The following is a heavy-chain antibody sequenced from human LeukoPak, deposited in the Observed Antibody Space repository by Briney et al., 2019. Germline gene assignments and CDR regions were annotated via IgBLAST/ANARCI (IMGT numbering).Heavy chain of an antibody. D-gene: IGHD2-2*01. Sequence: ASVKVSCKAAGYTLTGYYMHWVRQAPGQGLEWMGWINPNSGGTSYAQKFQGRVTMTRDASISTAYMELSRLRSDDTAVYYCARGRCSSRSCYLFDYWGQGTLVTVSS. CDR1: GYTLTGYY. J-gene: IGHJ4*02. CDR3: ARGRCSSRSCYLFDY. V-gene: IGHV1-2*02. CDR2: INPNSGGT.